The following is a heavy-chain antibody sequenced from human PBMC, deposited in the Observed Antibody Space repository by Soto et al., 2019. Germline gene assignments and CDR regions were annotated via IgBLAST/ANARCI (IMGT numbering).Heavy chain of an antibody. D-gene: IGHD7-27*01. CDR1: GFALSNYW. Sequence: EVQLVESGGGLVQPGGFLRLSCVASGFALSNYWINWVRQAPGKGLEWVANIKQDGSERNYVDSVKGRFTISRDNARNSLYLQMNSLRAEDTAAYYCATETSTWGCWGQGTLVTVSS. V-gene: IGHV3-7*05. CDR3: ATETSTWGC. CDR2: IKQDGSER. J-gene: IGHJ4*02.